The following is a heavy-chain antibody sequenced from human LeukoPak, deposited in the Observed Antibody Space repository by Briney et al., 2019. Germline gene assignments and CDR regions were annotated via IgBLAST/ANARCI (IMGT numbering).Heavy chain of an antibody. CDR2: ISGSNPGT. CDR1: GFTFSTYA. D-gene: IGHD2-15*01. J-gene: IGHJ4*02. Sequence: PGGSLRLSCAASGFTFSTYAMSWVRQTPGKGLEWVAAISGSNPGTYHASSVRGRFTISRDNSKNTLHLQMNGLRAEDAAIYYCAKASVGHCGGAFCYHFDAWGQGTLVTVSS. V-gene: IGHV3-23*01. CDR3: AKASVGHCGGAFCYHFDA.